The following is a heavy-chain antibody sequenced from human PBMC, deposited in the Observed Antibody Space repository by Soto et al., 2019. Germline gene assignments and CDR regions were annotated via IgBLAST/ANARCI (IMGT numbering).Heavy chain of an antibody. CDR1: GFTFSSYA. V-gene: IGHV3-23*01. Sequence: GGSLRLSCAASGFTFSSYAMSWVRQAPGKGLEWVSAISGSGGSTYYADSVKGRFTISRDNSKNTLYLQMNSLRAEDTAVYYCAKGSRKAMTVVRVYFDYWGQGTLVTVSS. CDR2: ISGSGGST. J-gene: IGHJ4*02. D-gene: IGHD3-22*01. CDR3: AKGSRKAMTVVRVYFDY.